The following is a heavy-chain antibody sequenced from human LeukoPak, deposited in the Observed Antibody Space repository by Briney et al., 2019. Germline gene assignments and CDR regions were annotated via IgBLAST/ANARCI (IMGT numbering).Heavy chain of an antibody. V-gene: IGHV3-23*01. CDR2: ISGSGGST. J-gene: IGHJ4*02. Sequence: PGGSLRLSCAASGFTFSSYAMSWVRQAPGKGLEWVSAISGSGGSTYYAGSVKGRFTISRDNSKNTLYLQMNSLRAEDTAVYYCAKWRRDYYGSGSYYQLKYYFDYWGQGTLVTVSS. CDR1: GFTFSSYA. D-gene: IGHD3-10*01. CDR3: AKWRRDYYGSGSYYQLKYYFDY.